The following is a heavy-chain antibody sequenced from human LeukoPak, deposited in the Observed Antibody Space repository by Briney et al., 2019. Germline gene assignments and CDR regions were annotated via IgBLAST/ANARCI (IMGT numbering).Heavy chain of an antibody. CDR2: IYYSGST. J-gene: IGHJ4*02. Sequence: PSETLSLTCTVSGGSISSSSYYWGWIRQPPGKGLEWIGSIYYSGSTYYNPSLKSRVTISVDTSKNQFSLKLSSVTAADTAVYCCARHQRRTVTTGKVGYWGQGTLVTVSS. CDR3: ARHQRRTVTTGKVGY. D-gene: IGHD4-11*01. CDR1: GGSISSSSYY. V-gene: IGHV4-39*01.